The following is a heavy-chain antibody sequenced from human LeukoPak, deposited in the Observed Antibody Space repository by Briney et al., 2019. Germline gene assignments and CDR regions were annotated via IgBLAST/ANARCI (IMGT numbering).Heavy chain of an antibody. CDR3: ARDWEPEDIVVVPAAQTFDY. Sequence: GRSLRLSCAASGFTFSSYSMNWVRQAPGKGLEWVSSISSSSSYIYYADSVKGRFTISRDNAKNSLYLQMNSLRAEDTAVYYCARDWEPEDIVVVPAAQTFDYWGQGTLVTVSS. V-gene: IGHV3-21*01. CDR2: ISSSSSYI. J-gene: IGHJ4*02. CDR1: GFTFSSYS. D-gene: IGHD2-2*01.